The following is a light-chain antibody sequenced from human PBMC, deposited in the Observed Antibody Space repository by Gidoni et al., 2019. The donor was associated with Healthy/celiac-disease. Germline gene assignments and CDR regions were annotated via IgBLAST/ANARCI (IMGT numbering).Light chain of an antibody. CDR2: RNN. Sequence: QSVLTQPPSASGTPGQRVTISCSGSSSNIGSNYVYWYQQLPGTAPKLLIYRNNQRPSGVPDRFSGSKSGTSDSLAISGLRSEDEADYYCAAWDESLSGYVCGTGTKVXVL. CDR1: SSNIGSNY. V-gene: IGLV1-47*01. J-gene: IGLJ1*01. CDR3: AAWDESLSGYV.